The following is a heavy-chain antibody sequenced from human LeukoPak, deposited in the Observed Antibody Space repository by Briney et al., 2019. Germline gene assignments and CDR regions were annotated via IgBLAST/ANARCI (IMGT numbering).Heavy chain of an antibody. V-gene: IGHV3-23*01. CDR1: GFTFGSYA. CDR2: ISGSGGST. D-gene: IGHD3-22*01. CDR3: AKAPDITMIVVVTYFDY. Sequence: GGSLRLSCAASGFTFGSYAMSWVRQAPGKGLEWVSAISGSGGSTYYADSVKGRFTISRDNSKNTLYLQMNSLRAEDTAVYYCAKAPDITMIVVVTYFDYWGQGTLVTVSS. J-gene: IGHJ4*02.